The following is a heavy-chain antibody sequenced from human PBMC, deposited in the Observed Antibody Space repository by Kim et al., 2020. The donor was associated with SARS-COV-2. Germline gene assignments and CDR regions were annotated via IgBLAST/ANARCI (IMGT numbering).Heavy chain of an antibody. D-gene: IGHD3-10*01. J-gene: IGHJ5*02. CDR3: ARVLTLTDYYGSGSYKPYNWFDP. V-gene: IGHV4-59*01. CDR2: IYYSGST. CDR1: GGSISSYY. Sequence: SETLSLTCTVSGGSISSYYWSWIRQPPGKGLEWIGYIYYSGSTNYNPSLKSRVTISVDTSKNQFSLKLSSVTAADTAVYYCARVLTLTDYYGSGSYKPYNWFDPWGQGTLVTVSS.